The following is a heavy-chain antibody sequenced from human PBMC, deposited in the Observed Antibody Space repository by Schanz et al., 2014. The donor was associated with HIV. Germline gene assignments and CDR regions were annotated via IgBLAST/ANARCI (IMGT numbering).Heavy chain of an antibody. V-gene: IGHV3-23*01. D-gene: IGHD1-26*01. J-gene: IGHJ4*02. Sequence: EVQLLESGGGLVQPGGSLRLSCAASGFTFSSYAMSWVRQAPGKGLEWVSAISGSGDSTFYTSSVKGRFTISRDNSKDMLFLQMTNLRADDTATYFCAKRNQGYSGYFDFWGQGTLVAVSS. CDR1: GFTFSSYA. CDR3: AKRNQGYSGYFDF. CDR2: ISGSGDST.